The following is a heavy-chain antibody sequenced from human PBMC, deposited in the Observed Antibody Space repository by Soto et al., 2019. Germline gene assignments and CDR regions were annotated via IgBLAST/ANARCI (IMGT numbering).Heavy chain of an antibody. V-gene: IGHV5-51*01. CDR1: GYSFTSYW. D-gene: IGHD3-22*01. Sequence: GESLKISCKGSGYSFTSYWIGWVRQMPGKGLEWMGIIYPGDSDTRYSPSFQGQVTISADKSISTAYLQWSSLKASDTAMYYCARGRYYYDSSGYPDAFDIWGQGTMVTVSS. J-gene: IGHJ3*02. CDR2: IYPGDSDT. CDR3: ARGRYYYDSSGYPDAFDI.